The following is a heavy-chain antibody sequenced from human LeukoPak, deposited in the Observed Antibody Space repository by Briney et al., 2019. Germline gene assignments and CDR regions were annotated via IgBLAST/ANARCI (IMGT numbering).Heavy chain of an antibody. D-gene: IGHD3-10*01. J-gene: IGHJ4*02. CDR2: ISYDGSNK. Sequence: GGSLRLSCAASGFTFSSYGMHWVRQAPGKGLEWVAVISYDGSNKYYADSVKGRFTISRDNSKNTLYLQMNSLRAEDTAVYYCTTDLFTMVRGVIMSTPFSVSDYWGQGTLVTVSS. V-gene: IGHV3-30*03. CDR1: GFTFSSYG. CDR3: TTDLFTMVRGVIMSTPFSVSDY.